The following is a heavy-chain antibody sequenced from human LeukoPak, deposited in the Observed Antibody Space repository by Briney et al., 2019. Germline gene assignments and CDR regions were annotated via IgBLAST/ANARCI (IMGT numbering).Heavy chain of an antibody. V-gene: IGHV4-59*11. CDR3: ARVLAIFGLDTTDFYMDV. D-gene: IGHD3/OR15-3a*01. Sequence: SETLSLTCAVSGASTSSHCWSWIRQPPGKGLEWIGYTSGSISDNPSLKSRVAVSVDPSQNQVSLSLTSVTAADTAVYYCARVLAIFGLDTTDFYMDVWGKGTTVTVSS. CDR2: TSGSI. CDR1: GASTSSHC. J-gene: IGHJ6*03.